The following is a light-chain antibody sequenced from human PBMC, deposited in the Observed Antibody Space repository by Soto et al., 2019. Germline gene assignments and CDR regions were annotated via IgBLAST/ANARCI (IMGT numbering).Light chain of an antibody. CDR2: EVT. Sequence: QSALTQPASVSGSPGQSIAISCTGTSSDGGGYNYVSWYQQHPGKAPKLLIYEVTNRPSGISTRFSGSKSGNTASLTISGLLAEDEADYHCSSFTSSSTLVFGGGTQLTVL. J-gene: IGLJ2*01. CDR3: SSFTSSSTLV. V-gene: IGLV2-14*01. CDR1: SSDGGGYNY.